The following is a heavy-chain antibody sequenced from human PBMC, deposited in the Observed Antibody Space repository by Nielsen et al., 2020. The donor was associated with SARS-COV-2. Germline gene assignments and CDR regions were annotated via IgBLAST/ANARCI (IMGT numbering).Heavy chain of an antibody. Sequence: ASVKVSCKASGYTFTGHYIHWVRQAPGQGLEWMGMINPSSGNTRYAQKFQGRVTMTRDTSTSTVYMDLSSLRSDDTGVYYCARADISGTTGDYWGQGTLVTVSS. J-gene: IGHJ4*02. CDR2: INPSSGNT. V-gene: IGHV1-46*01. CDR3: ARADISGTTGDY. D-gene: IGHD1-14*01. CDR1: GYTFTGHY.